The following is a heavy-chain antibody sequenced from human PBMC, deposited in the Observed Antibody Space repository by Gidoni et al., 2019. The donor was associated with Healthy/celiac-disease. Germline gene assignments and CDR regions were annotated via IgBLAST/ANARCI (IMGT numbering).Heavy chain of an antibody. Sequence: EVQLVESGGGLVQPGGSLRLSCAASGFTVSSNYMSWVRQAPGKGLEWVSVIYSGGSTYYADSVKGRFTISRDNSKNTLYLQMNSLRAEDTAVYYCARDESSSSIDYWGQGTLVTVSS. J-gene: IGHJ4*02. CDR3: ARDESSSSIDY. V-gene: IGHV3-66*02. D-gene: IGHD6-13*01. CDR1: GFTVSSNY. CDR2: IYSGGST.